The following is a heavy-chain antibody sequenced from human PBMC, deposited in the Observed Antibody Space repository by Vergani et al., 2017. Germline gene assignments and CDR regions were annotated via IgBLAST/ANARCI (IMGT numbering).Heavy chain of an antibody. D-gene: IGHD3-10*01. Sequence: EVQLVESGGGLVKRGGSLRLSCAASGFTFSSYSMNWVRQAPGKGLEWVSSISSSSSYIHYSDSLKGRFTISRDNAKSSLYLQMNSLRAEDTGVYYCTSDRYYLVSGIYSYFNCYGLDVWGQGTAVTVSS. V-gene: IGHV3-21*01. J-gene: IGHJ6*02. CDR2: ISSSSSYI. CDR1: GFTFSSYS. CDR3: TSDRYYLVSGIYSYFNCYGLDV.